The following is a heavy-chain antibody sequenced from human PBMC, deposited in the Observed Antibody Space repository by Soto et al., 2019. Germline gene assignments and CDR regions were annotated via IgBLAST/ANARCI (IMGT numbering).Heavy chain of an antibody. Sequence: QVQLQQWGAGLLKPSETLSLTCAVYGGSFSGYYWSWIRQPPGKGLEWIGEINHSGSTNYNPSLKSRVTTSVDTSKNQLSLKLTSVTAADTAVYYCANRLSLESSSWFHNWFDPWGQGTLVTVSS. CDR1: GGSFSGYY. J-gene: IGHJ5*02. D-gene: IGHD6-13*01. CDR2: INHSGST. CDR3: ANRLSLESSSWFHNWFDP. V-gene: IGHV4-34*01.